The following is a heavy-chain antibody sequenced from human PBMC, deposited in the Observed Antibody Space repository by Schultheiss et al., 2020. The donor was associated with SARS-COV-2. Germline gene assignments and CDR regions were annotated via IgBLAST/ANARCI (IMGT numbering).Heavy chain of an antibody. D-gene: IGHD6-13*01. CDR2: ISSNGGST. V-gene: IGHV3-64*01. CDR3: ARGGSSSWYEGY. J-gene: IGHJ4*02. CDR1: GFTFSSYA. Sequence: GESLKISCAASGFTFSSYAMHWVRQAPGKGLEYVSAISSNGGSTYYANSVKGRFTISRDNAKNSLYLQMNSLRAEDTAVYYCARGGSSSWYEGYWGQGTLVTVSS.